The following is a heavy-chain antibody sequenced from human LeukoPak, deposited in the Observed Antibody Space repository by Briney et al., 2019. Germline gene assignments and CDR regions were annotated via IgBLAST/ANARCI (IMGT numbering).Heavy chain of an antibody. J-gene: IGHJ5*02. CDR1: GFTVSSNY. CDR2: VQIGGST. CDR3: AKHTALYDVHGDFAWFDP. D-gene: IGHD4-17*01. Sequence: GGSLRLSCAASGFTVSSNYMSWVRQAPGKGLEWVSVVQIGGSTYYAESVRGRFTISRDNSKNTLSLQMNSLRPEDTAVYYCAKHTALYDVHGDFAWFDPWGQGTLVTVTS. V-gene: IGHV3-53*01.